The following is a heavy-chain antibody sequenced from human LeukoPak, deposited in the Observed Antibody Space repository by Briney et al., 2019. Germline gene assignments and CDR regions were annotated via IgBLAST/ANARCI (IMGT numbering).Heavy chain of an antibody. D-gene: IGHD3-10*01. CDR1: GGSISSSSYY. CDR3: ARDLDYYGSGGEWFDP. J-gene: IGHJ5*02. CDR2: IYYSGST. V-gene: IGHV4-61*01. Sequence: SETLSLTCTVSGGSISSSSYYWGWIRQPPGKGLEWIGYIYYSGSTNYNPSLKSRVTISVDTSKNQFSLKLSSVTAADTAVYYCARDLDYYGSGGEWFDPWGQGTLVTVSS.